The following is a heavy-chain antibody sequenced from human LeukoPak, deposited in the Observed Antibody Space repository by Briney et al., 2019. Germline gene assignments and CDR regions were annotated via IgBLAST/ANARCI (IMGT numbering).Heavy chain of an antibody. CDR3: ARVFHDSSGYPFDY. D-gene: IGHD3-22*01. J-gene: IGHJ4*02. V-gene: IGHV4-31*03. CDR1: GGSISRGGYY. CDR2: IYYTGST. Sequence: PSETLSLTCTVSGGSISRGGYYWSWIRQHPGKGLEWIGYIYYTGSTYYNPSLKSRVTISVDTSKNQFSLKVSSVTAADTAVYYCARVFHDSSGYPFDYWGQGTLVTVSS.